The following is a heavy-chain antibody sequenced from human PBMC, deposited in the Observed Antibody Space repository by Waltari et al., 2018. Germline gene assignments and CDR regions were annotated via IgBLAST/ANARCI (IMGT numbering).Heavy chain of an antibody. J-gene: IGHJ3*01. CDR2: VSYSGTT. V-gene: IGHV4-39*01. Sequence: QLQLQESGPRLVRPSETLSLICRVSGVSITSNRHYWAWIRQSPGPGLEWLGTVSYSGTTSSSPSLKSRVSVSRDTSKNQVSLILGSVTAADMAVYYCATYIGASVGTAAFDVWGQGTMVTVSS. CDR1: GVSITSNRHY. CDR3: ATYIGASVGTAAFDV. D-gene: IGHD5-12*01.